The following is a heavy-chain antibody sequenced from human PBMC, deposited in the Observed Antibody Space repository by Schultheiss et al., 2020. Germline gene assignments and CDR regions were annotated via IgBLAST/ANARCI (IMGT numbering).Heavy chain of an antibody. J-gene: IGHJ4*02. CDR3: ARDFVRLIGYLADFKPLDF. D-gene: IGHD2/OR15-2a*01. CDR1: GGSISSYY. CDR2: INHSGST. Sequence: SETLSLTCTVSGGSISSYYWSWIRQPPGKGLEWIGEINHSGSTNYNPSLKSRVTISVDKSKNQFSLKLSSVTAADTAIYFCARDFVRLIGYLADFKPLDFWGQGTLVTVSS. V-gene: IGHV4-34*01.